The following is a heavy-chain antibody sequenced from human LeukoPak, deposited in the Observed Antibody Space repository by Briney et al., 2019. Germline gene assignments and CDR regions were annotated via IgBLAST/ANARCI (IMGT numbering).Heavy chain of an antibody. CDR3: ARDNRITSDAFDI. J-gene: IGHJ3*02. D-gene: IGHD2/OR15-2a*01. Sequence: GGSLRLSCAASGFTVSSNYMSWVRQAPGKGLEWVSVIYSGGSTYYADSVKGRFTISRDNSKNTLYLQMNSLRAGDTAVYYCARDNRITSDAFDIWGQGTMVTVSS. V-gene: IGHV3-53*01. CDR1: GFTVSSNY. CDR2: IYSGGST.